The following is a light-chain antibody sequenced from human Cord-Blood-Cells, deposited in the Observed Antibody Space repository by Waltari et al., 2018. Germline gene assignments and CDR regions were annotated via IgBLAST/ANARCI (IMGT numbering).Light chain of an antibody. CDR1: SGINVGTSS. CDR2: YKSDSDK. Sequence: QAVLTQPSSLSASPGPSPSPTCTLRSGINVGTSSLYCSQQKPGGPPQYLLRYKSDSDKQQGSGVPSRFSGSKDASANAGILLISGLQSEDEADYYCMIWHSSAWVFGGGTKLTVL. CDR3: MIWHSSAWV. J-gene: IGLJ3*02. V-gene: IGLV5-45*03.